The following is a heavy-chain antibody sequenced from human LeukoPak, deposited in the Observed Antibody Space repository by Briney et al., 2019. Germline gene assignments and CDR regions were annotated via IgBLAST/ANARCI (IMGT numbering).Heavy chain of an antibody. CDR1: GYTYTSYD. V-gene: IGHV1-8*01. CDR2: MNPNSGNT. D-gene: IGHD3-10*01. CDR3: ASLGSGSHYYYGTDV. J-gene: IGHJ6*02. Sequence: ASVKVSCKASGYTYTSYDINWVRQATGQGLEWMGWMNPNSGNTGYAQKFQGRVTMTRNTSISTAYMELSSLRSEDTAVYYCASLGSGSHYYYGTDVWGQGTTVTVSS.